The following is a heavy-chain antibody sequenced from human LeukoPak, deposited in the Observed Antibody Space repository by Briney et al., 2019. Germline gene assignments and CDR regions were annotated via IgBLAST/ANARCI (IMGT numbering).Heavy chain of an antibody. V-gene: IGHV3-9*01. J-gene: IGHJ3*02. CDR3: AKDDSSGYNAFDI. CDR2: ISWNSGSI. Sequence: GGSLRLSRAASGFTFDDYAMHWVRQAPGKGLEWVSGISWNSGSIGYADSVKGRFTISRDNAKNSLYLQMNSLRAEDTALYYCAKDDSSGYNAFDIWGQGTMVTVSS. D-gene: IGHD3-22*01. CDR1: GFTFDDYA.